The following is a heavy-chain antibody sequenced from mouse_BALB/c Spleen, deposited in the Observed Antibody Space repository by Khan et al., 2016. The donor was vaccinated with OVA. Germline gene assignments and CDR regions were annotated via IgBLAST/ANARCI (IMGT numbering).Heavy chain of an antibody. V-gene: IGHV1-7*01. CDR1: GYTFTSYW. Sequence: QVQLKESGAELAKPGASVKMSCKASGYTFTSYWMHWVKQRPGQGLEWIGYINPSTAYTDYNQKFKDKATLTADKSSSTAYMQLSSLTSEDSAVYYCARRGVYGIFAYWGQGTLVTVSA. D-gene: IGHD2-1*01. CDR2: INPSTAYT. CDR3: ARRGVYGIFAY. J-gene: IGHJ3*01.